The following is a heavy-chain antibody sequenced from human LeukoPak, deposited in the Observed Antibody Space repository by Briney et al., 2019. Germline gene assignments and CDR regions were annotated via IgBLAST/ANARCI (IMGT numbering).Heavy chain of an antibody. CDR1: GFTFSSYA. D-gene: IGHD3-22*01. Sequence: PGGSLRLSCAASGFTFSSYAMSWARQAPGKGLEWVSAISGSGGSTYYADSVKGRFTISRDNSKNTLYLQMNSLRAEDTAVYYCAKEWGDYYDSSGEITIDYWGQGTLVTVSS. V-gene: IGHV3-23*01. CDR3: AKEWGDYYDSSGEITIDY. J-gene: IGHJ4*02. CDR2: ISGSGGST.